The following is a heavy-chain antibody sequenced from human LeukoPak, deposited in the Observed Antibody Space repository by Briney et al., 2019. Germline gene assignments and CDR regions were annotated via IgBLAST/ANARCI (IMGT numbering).Heavy chain of an antibody. D-gene: IGHD3-22*01. J-gene: IGHJ4*02. Sequence: GESLKISCKGSGYRFISYWIGWVRQMPGKGLEWMGIIYPGDSDTRYSPSFQGQVTISADKSISTAYLQWSSLKASDTAMYYCAIYYYNSSASQGGGTYYFDYWGQGTLATVSS. CDR3: AIYYYNSSASQGGGTYYFDY. CDR2: IYPGDSDT. CDR1: GYRFISYW. V-gene: IGHV5-51*01.